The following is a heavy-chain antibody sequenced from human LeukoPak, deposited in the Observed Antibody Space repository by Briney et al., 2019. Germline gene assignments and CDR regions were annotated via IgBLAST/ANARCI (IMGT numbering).Heavy chain of an antibody. CDR2: ISTSSTI. CDR3: ARDLDYGGRGLDS. V-gene: IGHV3-48*04. D-gene: IGHD4-23*01. Sequence: GGSLRLSCAASGFTFSTSSFNWVRQAPGKGLEWISYISTSSTINYADSVRGRFTISRDNAKSSLSLQMNSLRAEDTAVYYCARDLDYGGRGLDSWGQGTLVTVSS. J-gene: IGHJ4*02. CDR1: GFTFSTSS.